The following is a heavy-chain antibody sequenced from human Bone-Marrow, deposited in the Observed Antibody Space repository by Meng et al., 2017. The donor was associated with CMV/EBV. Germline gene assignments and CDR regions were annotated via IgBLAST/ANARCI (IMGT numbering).Heavy chain of an antibody. D-gene: IGHD6-6*01. V-gene: IGHV4-39*07. J-gene: IGHJ4*02. CDR1: GGPISSSSYY. CDR3: ARDDVGPTRQY. Sequence: SETLSLTCTASGGPISSSSYYWGWIRQPPGKGLEWIGSIYYSGSTYYNPSLKSRVTISVDTSKNQFSLKLSSVTAADTAVYYCARDDVGPTRQYWGQGTLVTVSS. CDR2: IYYSGST.